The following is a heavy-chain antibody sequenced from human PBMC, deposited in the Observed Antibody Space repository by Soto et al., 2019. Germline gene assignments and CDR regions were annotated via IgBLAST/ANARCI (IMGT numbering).Heavy chain of an antibody. Sequence: PGGSLRLSCAASGFTFSSYAMHWVRQAPGKGLEWVAVISYDGSNKYYADSVKGRFTISRDNSKNTLYLQMNSLRAEDTAVYYCARDEGRYFDWLAPGGYYGMDVWGQGTTVTVSS. CDR1: GFTFSSYA. CDR3: ARDEGRYFDWLAPGGYYGMDV. D-gene: IGHD3-9*01. CDR2: ISYDGSNK. V-gene: IGHV3-30-3*01. J-gene: IGHJ6*02.